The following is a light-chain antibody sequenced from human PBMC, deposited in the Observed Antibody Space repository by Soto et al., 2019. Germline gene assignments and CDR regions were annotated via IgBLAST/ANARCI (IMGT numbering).Light chain of an antibody. CDR2: DKN. Sequence: QSVLTQPPSVSAAPGQKVIISCSGSSSNIGSNYVSWYQQLPGTAPKLLIYDKNERPSGIPDRFSASTSGTSATLGITGLQTGDEADYYCGAWDHSLNVGVFGGGTKLTVL. CDR1: SSNIGSNY. V-gene: IGLV1-51*01. J-gene: IGLJ3*02. CDR3: GAWDHSLNVGV.